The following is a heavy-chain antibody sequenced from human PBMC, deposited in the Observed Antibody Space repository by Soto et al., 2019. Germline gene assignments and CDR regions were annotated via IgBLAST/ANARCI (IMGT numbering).Heavy chain of an antibody. CDR2: VNPSGGHT. CDR1: GDTFTNYY. Sequence: GASVKVSCKASGDTFTNYYIHWVRQAPGQGLEWMGTVNPSGGHTTYSQNFLGRVTMTRDTSTSTLYMELTSLTSGDTAVYYCARGGHVVVVTAAFDYWGQGTLVTVS. V-gene: IGHV1-46*01. J-gene: IGHJ4*02. CDR3: ARGGHVVVVTAAFDY. D-gene: IGHD2-21*02.